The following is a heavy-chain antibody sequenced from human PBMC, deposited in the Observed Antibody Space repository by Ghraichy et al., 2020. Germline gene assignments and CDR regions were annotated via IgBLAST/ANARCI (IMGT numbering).Heavy chain of an antibody. J-gene: IGHJ3*02. D-gene: IGHD2/OR15-2a*01. CDR3: ARDHKSMGGLI. CDR2: IKRDGSEK. V-gene: IGHV3-7*01. Sequence: LSLTCAASGFTFSSYWMSWVRQAPGKGLEWVANIKRDGSEKYYVDSVKGRFTVSRDNAKNSLYPQMNSLRAEDTAVYYCARDHKSMGGLIWGQGTMVTVSS. CDR1: GFTFSSYW.